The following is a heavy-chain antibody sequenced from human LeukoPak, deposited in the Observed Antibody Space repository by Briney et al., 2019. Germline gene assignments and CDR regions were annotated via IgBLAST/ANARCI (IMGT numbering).Heavy chain of an antibody. CDR1: GGSFSGYY. CDR3: AREDYYYGMDV. CDR2: INHSGNT. Sequence: PSETLSLTCAVYGGSFSGYYWSWIRQPPGKGLEWIGEINHSGNTNSNPSLKSRVTISVDTSKNQFSLKLSSVTAADTAVYYCAREDYYYGMDVWGQGTTVTVSS. V-gene: IGHV4-34*01. J-gene: IGHJ6*02.